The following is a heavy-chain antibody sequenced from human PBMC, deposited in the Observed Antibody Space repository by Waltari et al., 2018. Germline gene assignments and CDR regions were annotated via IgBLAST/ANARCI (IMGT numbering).Heavy chain of an antibody. D-gene: IGHD6-13*01. J-gene: IGHJ6*02. Sequence: EVQLVESGGGLVKPGGSLRLSCAAPAFIFNIYDMNWVRQAPGKGLEWVSSISSSSTYIYYADSVKGRFTISRDNAKNSLYLQMNSLRAEDTAVYYCARVFYSSMGNFGMDVWGQGTTVTVSS. CDR1: AFIFNIYD. CDR3: ARVFYSSMGNFGMDV. CDR2: ISSSSTYI. V-gene: IGHV3-21*01.